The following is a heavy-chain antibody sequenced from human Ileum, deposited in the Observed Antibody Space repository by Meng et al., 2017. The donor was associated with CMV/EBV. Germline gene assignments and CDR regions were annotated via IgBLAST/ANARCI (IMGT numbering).Heavy chain of an antibody. D-gene: IGHD6-13*01. J-gene: IGHJ4*02. V-gene: IGHV2-5*01. Sequence: SGFELSTGGVGEGWIRQPPGKALEWLALIYWNDDKRYSPSLKSRLTITKDTSKNQVVLTMTNMDPVDTATYYCAHHKYSSSWYYFDYWGQGTLVTVSS. CDR3: AHHKYSSSWYYFDY. CDR1: GFELSTGGVG. CDR2: IYWNDDK.